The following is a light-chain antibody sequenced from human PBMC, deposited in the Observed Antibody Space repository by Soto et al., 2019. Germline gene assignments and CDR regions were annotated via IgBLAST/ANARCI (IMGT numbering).Light chain of an antibody. J-gene: IGLJ2*01. V-gene: IGLV2-14*01. CDR3: SSYTSSSTLV. CDR1: SRDVGGYNY. CDR2: DVS. Sequence: QSALTQPASVSGSPGQSITISCTGTSRDVGGYNYVSWNQQHPGKAPKLMIYDVSNRPSGVSSRFSGSKSGNTASLTISGLQAEDEADYYCSSYTSSSTLVFGGGTQLTVL.